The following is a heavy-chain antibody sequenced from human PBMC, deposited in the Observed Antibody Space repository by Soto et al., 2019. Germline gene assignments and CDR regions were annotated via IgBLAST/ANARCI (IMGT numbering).Heavy chain of an antibody. V-gene: IGHV1-69*13. Sequence: SVKVSCKASGGTFSSYAISWVRQAPGQGLEWMGGIIPIFGTANYAQKFQGRVTITADDSTSTAYMELSSLRSEDTAVYYCARHNYGIAAAGTLGWFDPWGQGTLVTVSS. J-gene: IGHJ5*02. CDR1: GGTFSSYA. CDR3: ARHNYGIAAAGTLGWFDP. CDR2: IIPIFGTA. D-gene: IGHD6-13*01.